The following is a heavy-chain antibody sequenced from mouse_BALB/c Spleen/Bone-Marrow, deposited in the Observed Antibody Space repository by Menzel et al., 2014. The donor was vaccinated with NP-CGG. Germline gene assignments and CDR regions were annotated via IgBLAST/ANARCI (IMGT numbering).Heavy chain of an antibody. J-gene: IGHJ3*01. V-gene: IGHV4-1*02. Sequence: EVQLQESGGGLVQPGGSLKLSCAASGFDFSRYWMSWVRQAPGKGLEWIGEINPDSRTINYTPSLKDKFIISRDNAKNTLYLQMSKVRSEDTALYYCARLRYYGYFAYWGQGTLVTVSA. CDR2: INPDSRTI. CDR3: ARLRYYGYFAY. CDR1: GFDFSRYW. D-gene: IGHD1-2*01.